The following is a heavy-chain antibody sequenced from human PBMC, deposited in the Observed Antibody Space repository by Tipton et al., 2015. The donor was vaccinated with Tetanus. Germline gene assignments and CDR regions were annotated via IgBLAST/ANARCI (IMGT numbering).Heavy chain of an antibody. CDR1: GASISSIYS. CDR2: VFRSGSA. V-gene: IGHV4-30-2*01. CDR3: ARVACSSTSCYSHYFDY. Sequence: LRLSCAVSGASISSIYSWSWIRQPPGKGLEWIGYVFRSGSADYNPSLKSRVNISLDRSENQISLMLTSVTAADTAVYYCARVACSSTSCYSHYFDYWSPGSLVTVSS. J-gene: IGHJ4*02. D-gene: IGHD2-2*01.